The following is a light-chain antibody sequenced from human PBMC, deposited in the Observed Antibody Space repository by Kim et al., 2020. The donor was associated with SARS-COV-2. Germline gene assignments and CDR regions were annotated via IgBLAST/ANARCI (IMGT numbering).Light chain of an antibody. J-gene: IGLJ2*01. Sequence: QSALTQPPSASGSPGQSVTISCTGTSSDVGGYNYVSWYQQHPGKAPKLMIYEVTKRPSGVPDRFSGSKSGNTASLTVSGLQAEDEADYYCISFAYSNNVVFGGGTKLTVL. V-gene: IGLV2-8*01. CDR2: EVT. CDR3: ISFAYSNNVV. CDR1: SSDVGGYNY.